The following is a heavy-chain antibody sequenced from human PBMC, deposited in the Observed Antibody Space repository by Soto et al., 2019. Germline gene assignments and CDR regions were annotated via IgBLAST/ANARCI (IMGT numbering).Heavy chain of an antibody. Sequence: SETLSLTCTVSGGSISSYYWSWIRQPPGKGLEWIGYIYYSGSTNYNPSLKSRVTISVDTSKNQFSLKLSSVTAADTAVYYCARMDRAYFDYWGQGTLVTVSS. V-gene: IGHV4-59*01. CDR3: ARMDRAYFDY. J-gene: IGHJ4*02. D-gene: IGHD3-10*01. CDR1: GGSISSYY. CDR2: IYYSGST.